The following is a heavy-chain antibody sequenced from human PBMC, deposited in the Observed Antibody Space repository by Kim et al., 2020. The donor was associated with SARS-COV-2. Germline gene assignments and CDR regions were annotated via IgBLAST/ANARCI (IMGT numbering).Heavy chain of an antibody. V-gene: IGHV4-59*08. Sequence: SETLSLTCTVSDDSISNYYWSWVRQPPGKGLEWIGYIYYSGSSGSTNYNPSLKSRVTISADTSKNQFSLNVRSVTAADTAVYYCARLPPADMISLYYMDVWGKGTTVTVSS. CDR1: DDSISNYY. CDR2: IYYSGSSGST. CDR3: ARLPPADMISLYYMDV. J-gene: IGHJ6*03. D-gene: IGHD3-22*01.